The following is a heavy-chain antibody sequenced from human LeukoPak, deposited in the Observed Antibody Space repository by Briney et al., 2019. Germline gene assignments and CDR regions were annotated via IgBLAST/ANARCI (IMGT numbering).Heavy chain of an antibody. CDR3: AARRTYYYDSSGYKSGLDY. CDR2: INHSGST. Sequence: SETLSLTCALYGGSFSGYYWSWVRGPPGKGLEWGGEINHSGSTNYNPSLKSRVTISLDTSKNHFSLKLSSVTAADTAVYYCAARRTYYYDSSGYKSGLDYWGQGTLVTVSS. CDR1: GGSFSGYY. V-gene: IGHV4-34*01. D-gene: IGHD3-22*01. J-gene: IGHJ4*02.